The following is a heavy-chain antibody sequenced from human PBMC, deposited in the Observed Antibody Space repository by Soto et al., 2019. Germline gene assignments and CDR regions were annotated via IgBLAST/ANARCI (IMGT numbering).Heavy chain of an antibody. D-gene: IGHD4-4*01. CDR3: ATNYAYYYYYGMDV. CDR1: GGSISSSSYY. CDR2: IYYSGST. V-gene: IGHV4-39*01. J-gene: IGHJ6*02. Sequence: SETLSLTCTVSGGSISSSSYYWGWIRQPPGKGLEWIGSIYYSGSTYYNPSPKSRVTISVDTSKNQFSLKLSSVTAADTAVYYCATNYAYYYYYGMDVWGQGTTVTVSS.